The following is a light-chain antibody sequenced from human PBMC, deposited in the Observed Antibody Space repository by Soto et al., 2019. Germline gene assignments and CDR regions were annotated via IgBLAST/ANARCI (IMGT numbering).Light chain of an antibody. Sequence: QSALTQPAPVSGSPGQSITISCTGSSSDVGGYNYVSWYQQHPGKAPKLMIYEVTNRPSGVSNRFSGSKSGHTASLTISGLQAEDEADYYCSSYTGSGTLYVFGPGTKLTVL. CDR1: SSDVGGYNY. CDR3: SSYTGSGTLYV. CDR2: EVT. V-gene: IGLV2-14*01. J-gene: IGLJ1*01.